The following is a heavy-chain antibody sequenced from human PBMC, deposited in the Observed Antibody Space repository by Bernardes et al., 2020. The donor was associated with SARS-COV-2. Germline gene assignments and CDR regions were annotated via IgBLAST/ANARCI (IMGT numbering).Heavy chain of an antibody. D-gene: IGHD6-19*01. V-gene: IGHV3-21*03. CDR1: EFTLSSYV. Sequence: GGSLRLSCAASEFTLSSYVMNWVRQAPGKGLEWVSSISSSSSHIYYADSVKGRFTISRDNAKNSLFLQMDSLGVEDTAVYYCVRALGGNGLQPYYYGLDVWGQGTPVAVSS. CDR2: ISSSSSHI. J-gene: IGHJ6*02. CDR3: VRALGGNGLQPYYYGLDV.